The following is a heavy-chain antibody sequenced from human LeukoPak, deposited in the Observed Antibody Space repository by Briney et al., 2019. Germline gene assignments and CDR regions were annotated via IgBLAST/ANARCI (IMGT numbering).Heavy chain of an antibody. CDR2: TSASGGT. CDR3: ARSPHNSAWYEKWFDP. J-gene: IGHJ5*02. Sequence: SETLSLTCTVSGGSISTYYWSWIRQSPGKGLEWIADTSASGGTNYNPSLESRVTVSIDSFKNQFSLKLSSVTAADTAVFYCARSPHNSAWYEKWFDPWGQGTLVTVSS. V-gene: IGHV4-4*08. D-gene: IGHD6-19*01. CDR1: GGSISTYY.